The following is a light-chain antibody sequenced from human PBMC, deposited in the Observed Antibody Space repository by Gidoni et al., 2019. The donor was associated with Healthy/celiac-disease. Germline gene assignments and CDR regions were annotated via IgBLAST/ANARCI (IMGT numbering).Light chain of an antibody. CDR2: VAS. J-gene: IGKJ1*01. V-gene: IGKV3-20*01. CDR1: QRVSSSY. CDR3: QQYGSSPRT. Sequence: EIVLTQYPGTLSLSPGERATLSCRASQRVSSSYLAWYQQKPGQSPRLLIYVASSRATGIPDRFSGSGSGTDFTLTISRLEPEDFAVYYCQQYGSSPRTFXXXTKVEIK.